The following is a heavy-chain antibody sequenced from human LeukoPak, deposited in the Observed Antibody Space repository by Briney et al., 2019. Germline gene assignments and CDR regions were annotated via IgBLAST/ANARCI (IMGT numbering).Heavy chain of an antibody. D-gene: IGHD5-12*01. CDR1: GDFITAYY. Sequence: SETLSLTCTVSGDFITAYYWSWIRQPPGKGLEWIGYVYYSGSTEYNPSLRSRVTISVDTSKNQFSLKLSSVTAADTAVYYCASGYVWNFDYWGQGTLVTVSS. J-gene: IGHJ4*02. CDR2: VYYSGST. V-gene: IGHV4-59*01. CDR3: ASGYVWNFDY.